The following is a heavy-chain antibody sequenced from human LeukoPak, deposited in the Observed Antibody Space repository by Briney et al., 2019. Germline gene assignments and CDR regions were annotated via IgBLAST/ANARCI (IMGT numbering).Heavy chain of an antibody. J-gene: IGHJ4*02. V-gene: IGHV4-31*03. CDR3: GRSRVSLLSYCAGYCPVFHQ. D-gene: IGHD2-21*02. CDR1: CGPLNRLGDH. Sequence: SETLALLRTVSCGPLNRLGDHWGAIRQHPGKGLEWIGYIYYSGSTYYIPSLKSRVTISVDTSKNHLSVKVTSVTAAETAVYYRGRSRVSLLSYCAGYCPVFHQGGREPRVTVFS. CDR2: IYYSGST.